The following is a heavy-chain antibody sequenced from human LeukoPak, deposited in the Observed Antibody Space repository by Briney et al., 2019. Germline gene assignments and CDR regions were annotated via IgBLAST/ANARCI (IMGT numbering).Heavy chain of an antibody. CDR2: IKQDGSEK. V-gene: IGHV3-7*01. Sequence: PGGSLRLSCAASGFTFSSYWMSWVRQAPGKGLEWVANIKQDGSEKYYVDSVKGRFTISRDNAKNSLYLQMNSLRAEDTAVYYCARLSYDFWSGYLYYYYYYTDVWGKGTTVTVSS. D-gene: IGHD3-3*01. J-gene: IGHJ6*03. CDR3: ARLSYDFWSGYLYYYYYYTDV. CDR1: GFTFSSYW.